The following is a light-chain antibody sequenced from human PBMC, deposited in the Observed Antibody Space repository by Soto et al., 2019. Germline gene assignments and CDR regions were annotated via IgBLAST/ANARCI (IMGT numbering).Light chain of an antibody. Sequence: EIVMTQSPATLSVSPGERAILSCRASQSVRSNYLAWYQQKRGQPPRLLIYGVSTRATGIPARFSGSGSGTEFTLTISSLQSEDFAVYYCQHYSAWPLTFGGGTQVEIK. CDR2: GVS. CDR3: QHYSAWPLT. V-gene: IGKV3-15*01. CDR1: QSVRSN. J-gene: IGKJ4*01.